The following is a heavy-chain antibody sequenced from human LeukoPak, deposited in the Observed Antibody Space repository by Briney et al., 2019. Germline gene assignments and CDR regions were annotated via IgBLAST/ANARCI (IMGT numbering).Heavy chain of an antibody. CDR1: GGSISSYC. D-gene: IGHD3-16*01. Sequence: SETLSLTCTVSGGSISSYCWSWIRQPPGKGLEWIGYIYYSGSTNYNPSLKSRVTISVDTSKNQFSLKLSSVTAADTAVYYCAREVWGSIDYWGQGTLVTVSS. V-gene: IGHV4-59*01. J-gene: IGHJ4*02. CDR2: IYYSGST. CDR3: AREVWGSIDY.